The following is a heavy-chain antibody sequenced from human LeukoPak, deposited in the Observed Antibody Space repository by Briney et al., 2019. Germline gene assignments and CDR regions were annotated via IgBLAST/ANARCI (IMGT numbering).Heavy chain of an antibody. D-gene: IGHD6-13*01. J-gene: IGHJ4*02. CDR1: GFTFSFYA. CDR2: ISPNGGTT. Sequence: GGSLRLSCAASGFTFSFYAMHWVRQAPGKGLEYVSTISPNGGTTYYANSVKGRFTISRDNSKNTLYLQMGSLRAEDMAVYYCARGHSNSCFGPLRWGQGTLVTVSS. V-gene: IGHV3-64*01. CDR3: ARGHSNSCFGPLR.